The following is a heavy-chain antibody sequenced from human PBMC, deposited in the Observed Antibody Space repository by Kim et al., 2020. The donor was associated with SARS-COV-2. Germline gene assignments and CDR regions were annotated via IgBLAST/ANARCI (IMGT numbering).Heavy chain of an antibody. J-gene: IGHJ4*02. D-gene: IGHD1-26*01. CDR2: ISNNGSNK. V-gene: IGHV3-30*18. CDR1: GFTFSTYG. Sequence: GGSLRLSCAASGFTFSTYGMHWVRQAPGKGLEWVAAISNNGSNKYYADSVKGRFTISRDNSKNTLYLQMNSLRAEDTAVYYCAKGQVGVSHILVYWGQGTLVTVSS. CDR3: AKGQVGVSHILVY.